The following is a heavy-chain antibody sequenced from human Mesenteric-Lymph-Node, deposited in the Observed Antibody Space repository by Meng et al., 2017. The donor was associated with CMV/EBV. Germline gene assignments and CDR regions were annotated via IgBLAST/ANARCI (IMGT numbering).Heavy chain of an antibody. D-gene: IGHD3-3*01. Sequence: GESLKISCAASGFTFSSYSMNWVRQAPGKGLEWVSSISSSSSYIYYADSVKGRFTISRDNAKNSLYLQMNSLRAEDTAVYYCAKELRYLEWLSDYWGQGTLVTVSS. CDR3: AKELRYLEWLSDY. V-gene: IGHV3-21*01. CDR1: GFTFSSYS. CDR2: ISSSSSYI. J-gene: IGHJ4*02.